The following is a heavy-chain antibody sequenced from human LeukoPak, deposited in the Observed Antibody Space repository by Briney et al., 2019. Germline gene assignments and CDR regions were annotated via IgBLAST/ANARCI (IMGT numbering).Heavy chain of an antibody. Sequence: ASVKVSCKASGYTFTSYDINWVRQATGQWLEWMGWMNPNSGNTGYAQKFQGRVTITRNTSISTAYMELSSLRSEDTAVYYCARGLMARGVITDDAFDIWGQGTMVTVSS. D-gene: IGHD3-10*01. CDR1: GYTFTSYD. CDR2: MNPNSGNT. CDR3: ARGLMARGVITDDAFDI. V-gene: IGHV1-8*03. J-gene: IGHJ3*02.